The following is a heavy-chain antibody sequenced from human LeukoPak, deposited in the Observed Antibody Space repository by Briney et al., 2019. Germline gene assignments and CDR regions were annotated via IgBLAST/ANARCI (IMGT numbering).Heavy chain of an antibody. V-gene: IGHV3-23*01. CDR1: GFTFSSYA. D-gene: IGHD3-3*01. J-gene: IGHJ4*02. Sequence: GGSLSLSCAASGFTFSSYARSWVRQAPGKGLEWVSGISGSGGSTYYADSVKGRFTISRDNSKNTLYLQMNSLRAEDTAVYYCAKGGDFWSGPQFDYWGQGTLVTVSS. CDR3: AKGGDFWSGPQFDY. CDR2: ISGSGGST.